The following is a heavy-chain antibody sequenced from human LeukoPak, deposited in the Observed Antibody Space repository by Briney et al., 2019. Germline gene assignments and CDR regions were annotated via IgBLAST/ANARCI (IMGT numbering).Heavy chain of an antibody. J-gene: IGHJ3*02. Sequence: GGSLRLSCAASGFTFSSYWTTWVRQAPGKGLEWVANIKRDGSETYYVDSVKGQFTISRDNAKNSLDLQMNNLRVEDTALYYCARVAGGNYLDAFDIWGQGTMVTVSS. CDR2: IKRDGSET. V-gene: IGHV3-7*01. D-gene: IGHD1-26*01. CDR3: ARVAGGNYLDAFDI. CDR1: GFTFSSYW.